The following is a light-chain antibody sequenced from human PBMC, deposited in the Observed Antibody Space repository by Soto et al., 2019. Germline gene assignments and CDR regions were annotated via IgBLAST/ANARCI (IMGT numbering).Light chain of an antibody. CDR2: DVS. V-gene: IGLV2-14*01. Sequence: QSVLTQPASVSGSPGQSITISCTGTSSDIDAYNYVSWYQQHPGKAPKLMIYDVSNRPSGTSNRFSGSKSGNTASLTISGLQAEDEADYYCGSYTTSSNYVFGTGTKVTVL. J-gene: IGLJ1*01. CDR1: SSDIDAYNY. CDR3: GSYTTSSNYV.